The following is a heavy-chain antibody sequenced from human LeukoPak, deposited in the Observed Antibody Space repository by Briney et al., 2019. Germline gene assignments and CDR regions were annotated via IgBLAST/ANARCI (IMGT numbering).Heavy chain of an antibody. CDR2: IIPIVSMS. J-gene: IGHJ5*02. CDR1: GGTFSSYS. Sequence: GSSVKVSCKASGGTFSSYSISWVRQAPGQGLEWMGRIIPIVSMSNYAQKFQGRVTITADKSTSTAYMELSSLRSEDTAVYYCALGDYYYSSGYLQLLNWFDPWGQGTLVTVSS. V-gene: IGHV1-69*02. CDR3: ALGDYYYSSGYLQLLNWFDP. D-gene: IGHD3-22*01.